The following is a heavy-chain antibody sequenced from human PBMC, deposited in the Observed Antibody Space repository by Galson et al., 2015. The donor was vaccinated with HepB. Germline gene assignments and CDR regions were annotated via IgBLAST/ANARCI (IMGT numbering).Heavy chain of an antibody. J-gene: IGHJ6*04. CDR1: GFTFGSYA. CDR2: ISGSGGST. Sequence: SLRLSCAASGFTFGSYAMSWVRQAPGKGLEWVSSISGSGGSTYYADSVKGRFTISRDNSKNTLYLQMKSLRAEDTAVYYCADSPDLLRFLEWSRSVWGKGTTVTVAS. D-gene: IGHD3-3*01. CDR3: ADSPDLLRFLEWSRSV. V-gene: IGHV3-23*01.